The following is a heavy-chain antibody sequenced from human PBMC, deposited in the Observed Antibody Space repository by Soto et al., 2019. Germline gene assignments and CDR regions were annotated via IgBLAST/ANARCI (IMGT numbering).Heavy chain of an antibody. D-gene: IGHD3-3*01. CDR2: ISAYNGNT. Sequence: GASVKVSCKASGYTFTSYGISWVRQAPGQGLEWMGWISAYNGNTNYAQKLQGRVTMTTDTSTSTAYMELRSLRSDDTAVYYCARGGYDFWSGYWHWFDPWGQGTLVTVSS. CDR3: ARGGYDFWSGYWHWFDP. CDR1: GYTFTSYG. J-gene: IGHJ5*02. V-gene: IGHV1-18*04.